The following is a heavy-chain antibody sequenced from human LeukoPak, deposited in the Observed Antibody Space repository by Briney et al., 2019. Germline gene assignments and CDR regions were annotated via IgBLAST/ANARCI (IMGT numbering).Heavy chain of an antibody. CDR3: ARAVGYYGSGSYYRGRGYDY. CDR1: GGSFSGYY. CDR2: INHSGST. D-gene: IGHD3-10*01. J-gene: IGHJ4*02. V-gene: IGHV4-34*01. Sequence: PSETLSLTCAVYGGSFSGYYWSWIRQPPGKGLEWIGEINHSGSTNYNPSLKSRVTISVDTSKNQFSLKLSSVTAADTAVYYCARAVGYYGSGSYYRGRGYDYWGQGTLVTVSS.